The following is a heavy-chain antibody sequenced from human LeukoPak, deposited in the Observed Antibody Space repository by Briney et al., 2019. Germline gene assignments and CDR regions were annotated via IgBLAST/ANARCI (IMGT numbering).Heavy chain of an antibody. Sequence: SETLSLTCTVSGGSITSGTYYWGWIHQPPGKGLEWIGSIYYSGSTYYNPSLKSRVTLSIDTSRNLFSLRLSSVTAADTAVYYCARDGSLLGRNGMDVWGQGTTVSVSS. V-gene: IGHV4-39*07. D-gene: IGHD3-3*02. J-gene: IGHJ6*02. CDR2: IYYSGST. CDR3: ARDGSLLGRNGMDV. CDR1: GGSITSGTYY.